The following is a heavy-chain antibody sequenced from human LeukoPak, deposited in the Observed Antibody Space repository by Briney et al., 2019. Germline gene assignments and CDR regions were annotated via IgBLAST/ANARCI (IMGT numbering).Heavy chain of an antibody. CDR1: GYTFTTYD. Sequence: ASVKVSCKASGYTFTTYDINWVRQATGQGLEWMGWMNPNSGNTGYAQKFQGRVTTTRNTSISTAYMELSSLRSEDTAVYYCARGSPPYYSGYEVGDYWGQGTLVTVSS. CDR2: MNPNSGNT. V-gene: IGHV1-8*01. CDR3: ARGSPPYYSGYEVGDY. J-gene: IGHJ4*02. D-gene: IGHD5-12*01.